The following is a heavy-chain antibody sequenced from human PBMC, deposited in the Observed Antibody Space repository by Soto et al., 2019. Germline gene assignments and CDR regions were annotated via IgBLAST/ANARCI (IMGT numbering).Heavy chain of an antibody. J-gene: IGHJ3*02. CDR2: IYYSGST. V-gene: IGHV4-39*01. Sequence: SETLSLTCTVSGGSISSSSYYWGWIRQPPGKGLEWIGSIYYSGSTYYNPSLKSRVTISVDTSKNQFSLKLSSVTAADTAVYYCARFGRYCSGGSCYSSAFDIWGQGTMVTVSS. CDR1: GGSISSSSYY. D-gene: IGHD2-15*01. CDR3: ARFGRYCSGGSCYSSAFDI.